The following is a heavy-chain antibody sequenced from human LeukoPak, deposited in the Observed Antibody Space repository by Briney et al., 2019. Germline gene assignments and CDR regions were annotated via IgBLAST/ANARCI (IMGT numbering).Heavy chain of an antibody. D-gene: IGHD2-2*01. Sequence: SQTLPLTCTVSGGSISSGSYYWSWIRQPAGKGLEWIGRIYTSGSTNYNPSLKSRVTISVDTSKNQFSLKLSSVTAADTAVYYCARDSLYAEGYWGQGTLVTVSS. V-gene: IGHV4-61*02. CDR1: GGSISSGSYY. CDR3: ARDSLYAEGY. CDR2: IYTSGST. J-gene: IGHJ4*02.